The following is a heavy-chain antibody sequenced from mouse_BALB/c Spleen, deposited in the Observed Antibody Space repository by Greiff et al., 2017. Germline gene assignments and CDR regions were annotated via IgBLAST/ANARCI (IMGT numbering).Heavy chain of an antibody. D-gene: IGHD1-2*01. CDR2: ISSGGST. V-gene: IGHV5-6-5*01. CDR1: GFTFSSYA. CDR3: ARGRSIHYYGYDYAMDY. Sequence: EVQLVESGGGLVKPGGSLKLSCAASGFTFSSYAMSWVRQTPEKRLEWVASISSGGSTYYPDSVKGRFTISRDNARNILYLQMSSLRSEDTAMYYCARGRSIHYYGYDYAMDYWGQGTSVTVSS. J-gene: IGHJ4*01.